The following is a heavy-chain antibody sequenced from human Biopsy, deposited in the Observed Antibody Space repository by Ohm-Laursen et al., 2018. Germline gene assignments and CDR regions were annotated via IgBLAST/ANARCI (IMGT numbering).Heavy chain of an antibody. CDR2: INHSGST. J-gene: IGHJ4*02. CDR3: ARGEYYAYWSGARKLNYFDY. V-gene: IGHV4-34*01. D-gene: IGHD3-3*01. CDR1: GGSFSGTY. Sequence: SQTLSLTCAVSGGSFSGTYRSWIRQTPGKGLEWIGEINHSGSTKYNPSFESRVTISVDTSKNQFSLNLFSVTAADAARYFCARGEYYAYWSGARKLNYFDYWGQGTLVIVSS.